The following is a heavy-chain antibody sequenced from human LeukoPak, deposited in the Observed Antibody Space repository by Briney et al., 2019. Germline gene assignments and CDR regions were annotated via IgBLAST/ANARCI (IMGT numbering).Heavy chain of an antibody. CDR1: GGTFSSYT. D-gene: IGHD6-13*01. J-gene: IGHJ4*02. CDR2: IIPILGIA. CDR3: ATGRGIAAAGTTTLFDY. Sequence: ASVTVSCTASGGTFSSYTISWVRQAPGQGLEWMGRIIPILGIANYAQKFQGRVTITADKSTSTAYMELSSLRAEDTAVYYCATGRGIAAAGTTTLFDYWGQGTLVTVSS. V-gene: IGHV1-69*02.